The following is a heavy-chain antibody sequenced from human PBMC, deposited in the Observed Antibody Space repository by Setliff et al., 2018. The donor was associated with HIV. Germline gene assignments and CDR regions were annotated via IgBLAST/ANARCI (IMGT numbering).Heavy chain of an antibody. D-gene: IGHD7-27*01. Sequence: RASVKVSCKPSGFTFTGYYLHWVRQAPGQGLEWMGWINPNNGDTNYEQRFQGRVTMTRDTSITTVYTVLNRLTPGDTAVYYCASPYENNSGPDYWGQGTPVTVSS. CDR1: GFTFTGYY. CDR3: ASPYENNSGPDY. J-gene: IGHJ4*02. V-gene: IGHV1-2*02. CDR2: INPNNGDT.